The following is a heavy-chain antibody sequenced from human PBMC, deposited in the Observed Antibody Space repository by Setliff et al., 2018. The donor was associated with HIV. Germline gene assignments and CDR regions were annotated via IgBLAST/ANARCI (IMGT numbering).Heavy chain of an antibody. V-gene: IGHV3-7*01. CDR2: INEDGSEK. J-gene: IGHJ4*02. CDR1: GFTFSSYW. D-gene: IGHD3-9*01. Sequence: GGSLRLSCAASGFTFSSYWMSWVRQAPGKGLEWVANINEDGSEKNYVDSVKGRFTISRDNAKNSLFLQVNSLRAEDTAVYYCAKTAPLLHYDILTGPFDSWGQGTLVTVSS. CDR3: AKTAPLLHYDILTGPFDS.